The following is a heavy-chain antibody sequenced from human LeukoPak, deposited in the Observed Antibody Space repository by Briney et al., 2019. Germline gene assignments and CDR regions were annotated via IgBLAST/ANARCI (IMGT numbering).Heavy chain of an antibody. J-gene: IGHJ4*02. CDR3: ARARIDY. CDR1: GFTFSAYW. V-gene: IGHV3-7*01. CDR2: IKPDGSEK. Sequence: GGSLRLSCVVSGFTFSAYWMTWVRQAPGKGLEWVANIKPDGSEKYYVDSVRGRFTISRDNTKNSPYLQMNSLRAEDTAVYYCARARIDYWGQGTLVTVSS.